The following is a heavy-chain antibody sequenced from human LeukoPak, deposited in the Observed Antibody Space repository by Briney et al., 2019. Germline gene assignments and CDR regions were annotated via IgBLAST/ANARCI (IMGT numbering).Heavy chain of an antibody. CDR2: INPNSGGT. D-gene: IGHD2-15*01. V-gene: IGHV1-2*02. J-gene: IGHJ4*02. CDR3: ARSSPVVVAATIDY. CDR1: GYTFTGYY. Sequence: ASVKVSCKASGYTFTGYYMHWVRQAPGQGLEWMGWINPNSGGTNYAQKFQGRVTMTRDTSISTAYMELSRLRSDDTAVYYCARSSPVVVAATIDYWGQGTLSPSPQ.